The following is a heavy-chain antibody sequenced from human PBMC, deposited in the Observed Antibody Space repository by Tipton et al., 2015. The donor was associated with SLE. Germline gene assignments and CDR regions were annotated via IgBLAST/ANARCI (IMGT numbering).Heavy chain of an antibody. D-gene: IGHD3-10*01. CDR2: IYHNGAT. CDR1: GVSISGYY. J-gene: IGHJ6*03. Sequence: TLSLTCSVSGVSISGYYCSWIRQPPGKGLEWVGFIYHNGATKYNPSLKNRLSISIDTTKNQFSLKLTSVTAADSAVYYCTRGHFNSGTFPYYNYYYYMEVWGKGTAVTVSS. V-gene: IGHV4-59*01. CDR3: TRGHFNSGTFPYYNYYYYMEV.